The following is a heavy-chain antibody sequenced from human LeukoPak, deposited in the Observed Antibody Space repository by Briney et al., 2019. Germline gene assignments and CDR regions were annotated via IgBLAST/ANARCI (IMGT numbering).Heavy chain of an antibody. Sequence: ASVKVSCKASGYTFTGYYMHWVRQAPGQGLEWLGWISAYNGNTNYAKKLQGRVTMTTDTSTSTAYMELRSLRSADTAVYYCAREALYYYDSSGYPGEAFDIWGQGTTVTVSS. D-gene: IGHD3-22*01. V-gene: IGHV1-18*04. J-gene: IGHJ3*02. CDR3: AREALYYYDSSGYPGEAFDI. CDR2: ISAYNGNT. CDR1: GYTFTGYY.